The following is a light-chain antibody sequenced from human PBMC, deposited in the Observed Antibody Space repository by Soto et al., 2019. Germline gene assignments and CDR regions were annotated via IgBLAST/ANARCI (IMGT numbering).Light chain of an antibody. CDR1: QSVLYSSNNKNY. CDR3: QQYNNWPPLT. CDR2: WAS. V-gene: IGKV4-1*01. Sequence: DIVMTQSPDSLAVSLGERATINCKSSQSVLYSSNNKNYLAWYQQKPGQPPKLLIYWASTRESGVPDRFSGSGSGTEFTLTISSLQSEDFAVYYCQQYNNWPPLTFGQGTRLEIK. J-gene: IGKJ5*01.